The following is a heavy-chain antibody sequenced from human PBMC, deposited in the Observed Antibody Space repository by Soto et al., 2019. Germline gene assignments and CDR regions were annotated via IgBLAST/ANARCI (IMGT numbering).Heavy chain of an antibody. CDR3: AHAATHYSYGYCFDY. Sequence: QITLKESGPTLVKPTQTLTLTCTFSGFSLSTSGVGVGWIRQPPGNAMEWLALIYWDDDKRYSPFLKSRLTITKDTAKNQVVLTMTSMDPVDTATYYCAHAATHYSYGYCFDYWVQGTLVTVSS. V-gene: IGHV2-5*02. CDR2: IYWDDDK. D-gene: IGHD5-18*01. J-gene: IGHJ4*02. CDR1: GFSLSTSGVG.